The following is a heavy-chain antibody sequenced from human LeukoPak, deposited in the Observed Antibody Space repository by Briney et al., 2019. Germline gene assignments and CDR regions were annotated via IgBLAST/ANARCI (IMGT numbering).Heavy chain of an antibody. D-gene: IGHD6-13*01. CDR2: IKQDGSEK. V-gene: IGHV3-7*01. Sequence: GGSLRLSCAASGFTFSSYWMSWVRQAPGKGLEWVANIKQDGSEKYYVDSVKGRFTISRDNANNSLYLQMNSLRAEDTAVYYCARTSAGSIAAAGDYWGQGTLVTVSS. CDR3: ARTSAGSIAAAGDY. J-gene: IGHJ4*02. CDR1: GFTFSSYW.